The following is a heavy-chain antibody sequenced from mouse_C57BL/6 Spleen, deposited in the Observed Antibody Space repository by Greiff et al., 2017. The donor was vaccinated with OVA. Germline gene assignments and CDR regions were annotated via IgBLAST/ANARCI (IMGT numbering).Heavy chain of an antibody. CDR2: IDPSDSYT. V-gene: IGHV1-69*01. Sequence: VQLQQPGAELVMPGASVKLSCKASGYTFTSYWMHWVKQRPGQGLEWIGEIDPSDSYTNYHQKFKGKSTLTVDKSSSTAYMQLSSLASEDSAVYYCARIGFAYWGQGTLVTVSA. CDR3: ARIGFAY. J-gene: IGHJ3*01. CDR1: GYTFTSYW.